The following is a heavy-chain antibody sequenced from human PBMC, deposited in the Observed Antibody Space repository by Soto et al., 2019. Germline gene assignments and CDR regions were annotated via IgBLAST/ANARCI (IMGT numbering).Heavy chain of an antibody. CDR2: IYWNDDK. V-gene: IGHV2-5*01. D-gene: IGHD2-2*02. CDR1: GFSLSTSGEG. CDR3: VHLPYTLYYFDY. Sequence: QITLKESGPTLVKPTQTLTLTCTFSGFSLSTSGEGVGWIRQAPGKALDWLALIYWNDDKFYSPSLKRRLTITKDTSRNQVVLTMTNVDPVDTATYFCVHLPYTLYYFDYWGQEPWSPPPQ. J-gene: IGHJ4*01.